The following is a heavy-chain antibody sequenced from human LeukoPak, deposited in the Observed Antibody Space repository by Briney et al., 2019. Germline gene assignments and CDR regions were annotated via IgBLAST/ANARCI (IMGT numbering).Heavy chain of an antibody. CDR2: IKSKTDGGTT. CDR1: GFTFSNAW. D-gene: IGHD3-22*01. V-gene: IGHV3-15*01. J-gene: IGHJ4*02. Sequence: PGGSLRLSCAASGFTFSNAWMSWVRQAPGKGLEWVGRIKSKTDGGTTDYAAPVKGRFTISRDDSKNTLYLQMNSLRAEDTAVYYCARHGYYSDSSGYSPFDYWGQGTLVTVSS. CDR3: ARHGYYSDSSGYSPFDY.